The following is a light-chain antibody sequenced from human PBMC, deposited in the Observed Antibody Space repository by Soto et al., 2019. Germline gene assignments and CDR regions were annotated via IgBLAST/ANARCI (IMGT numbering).Light chain of an antibody. Sequence: DIVLTQSPESLAGSLGERATINCKSSETVLHSSSKKNYLAWFQLKSGQPPKMLFYWASIRESGIPDRLRASGSGTDFTLTITSLQPEDVAVYYCQQYYSFPYTFGQGTTVE. CDR3: QQYYSFPYT. J-gene: IGKJ2*01. CDR1: ETVLHSSSKKNY. V-gene: IGKV4-1*01. CDR2: WAS.